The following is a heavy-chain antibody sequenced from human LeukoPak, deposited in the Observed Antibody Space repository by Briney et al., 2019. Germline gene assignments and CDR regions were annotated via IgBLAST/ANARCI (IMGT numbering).Heavy chain of an antibody. CDR3: ARDRGGSSSAIDY. D-gene: IGHD1-26*01. J-gene: IGHJ4*02. CDR1: GFTFSSYS. V-gene: IGHV3-48*04. CDR2: ISSSSSTI. Sequence: GGSLRLSCAASGFTFSSYSMNWVRQAPGKGLEGVAFISSSSSTIYYVGSVKGRFTLSSDNAKNSLYLQMNSLRAEDTAVYYCARDRGGSSSAIDYWGQGTLVTVSS.